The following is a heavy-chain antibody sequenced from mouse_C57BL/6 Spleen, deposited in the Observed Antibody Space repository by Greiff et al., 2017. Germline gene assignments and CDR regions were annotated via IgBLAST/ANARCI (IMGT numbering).Heavy chain of an antibody. Sequence: QVQLQQPGAELVRPGSSVTLSCKASGYTFTSYWMHWVKQRPIQGLEWIGNIDPSDSETHYNQKFKDKATLTVDQSSSTAYMQLSSLTSEDSAVYYGARSAYDYGNWYIDVWGTGTTVTVSS. D-gene: IGHD2-4*01. CDR3: ARSAYDYGNWYIDV. CDR1: GYTFTSYW. J-gene: IGHJ1*03. V-gene: IGHV1-52*01. CDR2: IDPSDSET.